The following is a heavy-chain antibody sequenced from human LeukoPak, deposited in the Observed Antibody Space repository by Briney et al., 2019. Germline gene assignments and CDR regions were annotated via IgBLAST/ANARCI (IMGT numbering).Heavy chain of an antibody. D-gene: IGHD6-19*01. J-gene: IGHJ4*02. Sequence: GASVKVSCKASGGSFSSYAISWVRQAPGQGLEWMGGIIPIFGTANYAQKFQGRVTITADKSTSTAYMELSSLRSEDTAVYYCAGRLSSGNDYWGQGTLVTVSS. V-gene: IGHV1-69*06. CDR1: GGSFSSYA. CDR2: IIPIFGTA. CDR3: AGRLSSGNDY.